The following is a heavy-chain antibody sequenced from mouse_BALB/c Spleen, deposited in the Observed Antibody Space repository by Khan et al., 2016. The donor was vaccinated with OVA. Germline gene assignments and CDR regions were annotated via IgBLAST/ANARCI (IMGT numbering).Heavy chain of an antibody. CDR3: AREGAYYRSDGWFAY. V-gene: IGHV1-4*01. D-gene: IGHD2-14*01. CDR1: GYTFTSYT. CDR2: INPSSGYT. Sequence: QVQLKESGAELARPGASVKMSCKASGYTFTSYTMHWVKQRPGQGLEWIGHINPSSGYTNYNQKLKDKATLTADKSSRIAYMQLSSLTSEHSAVYYCAREGAYYRSDGWFAYWGQGTLVTVSA. J-gene: IGHJ3*01.